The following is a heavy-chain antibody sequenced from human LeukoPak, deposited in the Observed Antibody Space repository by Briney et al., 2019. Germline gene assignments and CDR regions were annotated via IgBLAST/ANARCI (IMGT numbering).Heavy chain of an antibody. V-gene: IGHV3-30*02. Sequence: PGGSLRLSCAASGFTFSSYGMHWVRQAPGKGLEWVAFIRYDGSNKYYADSVKGRFTISRDNSKNTLYLQMNSLRAEDTAVYYCAKDISNDILTGYYTHYFDYWGQGTLVTVSS. CDR1: GFTFSSYG. CDR3: AKDISNDILTGYYTHYFDY. J-gene: IGHJ4*02. CDR2: IRYDGSNK. D-gene: IGHD3-9*01.